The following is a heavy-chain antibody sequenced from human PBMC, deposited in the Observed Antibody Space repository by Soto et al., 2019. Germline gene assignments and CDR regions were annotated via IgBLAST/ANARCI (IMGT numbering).Heavy chain of an antibody. V-gene: IGHV1-58*01. D-gene: IGHD2-2*01. Sequence: ASVKVSCKASGFTFTSSAVQWVRQARGQRLEWIGWIVVGSGNTNYAQKFQERVTITRDMSTSTAYMELSSLRSEDTAVYYCAASYCSSTSCQHPRWFDPWGQGTLVTVSS. J-gene: IGHJ5*02. CDR3: AASYCSSTSCQHPRWFDP. CDR1: GFTFTSSA. CDR2: IVVGSGNT.